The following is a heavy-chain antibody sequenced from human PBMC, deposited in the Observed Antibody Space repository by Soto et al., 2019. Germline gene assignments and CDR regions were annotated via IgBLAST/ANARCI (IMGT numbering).Heavy chain of an antibody. V-gene: IGHV1-69*06. CDR1: GGTFSSYA. D-gene: IGHD1-26*01. CDR2: IIPIFGTA. J-gene: IGHJ4*02. Sequence: QVQLVQSGAEVKKPGSSVKVSCKASGGTFSSYAISWVRQAPGQGREWMGGIIPIFGTANYAQKFQGRVTITADKSTSTAYMELSSLRSEDTAVYYCAREGKDVTYSGSYDYWGQGTLVTVSS. CDR3: AREGKDVTYSGSYDY.